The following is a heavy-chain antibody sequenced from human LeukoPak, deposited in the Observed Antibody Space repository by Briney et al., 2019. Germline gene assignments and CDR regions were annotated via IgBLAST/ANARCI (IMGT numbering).Heavy chain of an antibody. CDR2: IKHDGSDK. CDR1: GITFSNFW. CDR3: ATRRVSGSYSDY. D-gene: IGHD1-26*01. V-gene: IGHV3-7*01. J-gene: IGHJ4*02. Sequence: AGGSLRLSCAASGITFSNFWMTWVRQAPGKGLEWVANIKHDGSDKYYADAVKGRFTVSRDNAKNSLFLEMSSLRAEDTAVYYCATRRVSGSYSDYWGQGTLVTVSS.